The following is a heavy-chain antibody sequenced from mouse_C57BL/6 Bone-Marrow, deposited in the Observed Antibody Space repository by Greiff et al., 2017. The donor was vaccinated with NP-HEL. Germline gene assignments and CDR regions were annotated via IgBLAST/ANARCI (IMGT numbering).Heavy chain of an antibody. Sequence: QVQLQQPGTELVKPGASVKLSCKASGYTFTSYWMHWVKQRPGQGLEWIGNINPSNGGTNYNEKFKSKATLTVDKSSSTAYMQRSSLTSEDSAVYYCARGVITTVVAPYYYAMDYWGQGTSVTVSS. CDR3: ARGVITTVVAPYYYAMDY. D-gene: IGHD1-1*01. CDR2: INPSNGGT. J-gene: IGHJ4*01. CDR1: GYTFTSYW. V-gene: IGHV1-53*01.